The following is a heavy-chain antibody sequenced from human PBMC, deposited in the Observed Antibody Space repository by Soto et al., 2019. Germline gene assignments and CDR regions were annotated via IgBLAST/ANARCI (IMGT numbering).Heavy chain of an antibody. CDR3: AKDLLLWFGELWPNFDY. J-gene: IGHJ4*02. Sequence: QVQLVESGGGVVQPGRSLRLSCAASGFTFSSYGMHWVRQAPGKGLEWVAVISYDGSNKYYADSVKGRFTISRDNSKNTLYLQMNNLRAEDTAVYYCAKDLLLWFGELWPNFDYWGQGTLVTVSS. CDR2: ISYDGSNK. V-gene: IGHV3-30*18. D-gene: IGHD3-10*01. CDR1: GFTFSSYG.